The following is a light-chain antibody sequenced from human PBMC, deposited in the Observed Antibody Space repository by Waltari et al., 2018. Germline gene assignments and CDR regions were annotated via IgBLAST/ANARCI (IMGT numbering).Light chain of an antibody. CDR2: GAR. J-gene: IGLJ2*01. V-gene: IGLV2-14*01. CDR3: SSYTSSSTYVV. CDR1: SSDVGGHNY. Sequence: QSALTQPASVSGSPGQSITISCTGTSSDVGGHNYVSWYQQHPGKAPKLMISGARNRPSGVSTRNSGSKSGNTASLTISGLQAEDEADYYCSSYTSSSTYVVFGGGTKLTVL.